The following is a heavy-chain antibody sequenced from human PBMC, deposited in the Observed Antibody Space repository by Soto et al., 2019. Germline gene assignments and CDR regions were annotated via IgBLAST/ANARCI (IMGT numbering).Heavy chain of an antibody. Sequence: GALRLSCAASGFTFSSYRMNWVRQAPGKGLEWVSSISSSSSYIYYADSVKGRFTISRDNAKNSLYLQMNNLRAEDTAVYYCARLLYYYDTSGYLFDPWGQGTLVTVSS. J-gene: IGHJ5*02. CDR1: GFTFSSYR. CDR2: ISSSSSYI. CDR3: ARLLYYYDTSGYLFDP. V-gene: IGHV3-21*01. D-gene: IGHD3-22*01.